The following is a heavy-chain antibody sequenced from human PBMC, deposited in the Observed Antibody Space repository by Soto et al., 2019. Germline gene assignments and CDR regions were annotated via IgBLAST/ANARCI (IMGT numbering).Heavy chain of an antibody. D-gene: IGHD6-19*01. V-gene: IGHV4-59*01. J-gene: IGHJ4*02. CDR2: IYYSGST. CDR3: ARGGGIAVAGSVLYYFDY. Sequence: SETLSLPCPVSGGPISSYYFLWIGPPPAKALEWIGYIYYSGSTNYNPSLKSRVTISVDTSKNQFSLKLSSVTAADTAVYYCARGGGIAVAGSVLYYFDYWGQGTRVTVSS. CDR1: GGPISSYY.